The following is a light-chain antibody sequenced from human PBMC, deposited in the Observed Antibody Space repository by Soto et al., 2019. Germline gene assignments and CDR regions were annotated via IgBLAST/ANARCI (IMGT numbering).Light chain of an antibody. J-gene: IGKJ5*01. V-gene: IGKV3-15*01. Sequence: EIVLTQSPGTLSLSPGERATLSCRASQSVSYYLAWYQQKPGQAPRPLIYGASTRATGIPARFSGSGSGTEFTLTISSLQSEDFAVYYCQQYNNWRITFGQGTRLEIK. CDR1: QSVSYY. CDR2: GAS. CDR3: QQYNNWRIT.